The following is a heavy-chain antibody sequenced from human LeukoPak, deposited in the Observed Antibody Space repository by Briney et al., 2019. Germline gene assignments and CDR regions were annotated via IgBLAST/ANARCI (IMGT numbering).Heavy chain of an antibody. CDR1: GFPFSDYD. CDR3: ARAHVGAGLAFDI. CDR2: ISIGGDT. J-gene: IGHJ3*02. Sequence: GGSPRLSCVVSGFPFSDYDMHWVRQGAGKGLEWVSAISIGGDTYYPGSVKGRFSISRENARNSFYLQMNNLRVGDTAIYYCARAHVGAGLAFDIWGQGTMVTVSS. V-gene: IGHV3-13*01. D-gene: IGHD1-26*01.